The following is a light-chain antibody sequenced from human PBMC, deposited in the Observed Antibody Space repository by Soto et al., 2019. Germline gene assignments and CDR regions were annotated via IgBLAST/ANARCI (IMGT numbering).Light chain of an antibody. CDR1: QSVGSN. CDR2: GAS. Sequence: EIVMTQSPATLSVSPGERATLSCRARQSVGSNLAWYQQKPGQAPRLLIYGASTRAAGIPARFSGSGSGTEFTLIFSTLQSEDSAGYFCQQYNTRWTFGPGTKVEIK. J-gene: IGKJ1*01. V-gene: IGKV3-15*01. CDR3: QQYNTRWT.